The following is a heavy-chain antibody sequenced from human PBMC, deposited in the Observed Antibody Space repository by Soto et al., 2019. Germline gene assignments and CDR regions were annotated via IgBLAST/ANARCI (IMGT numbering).Heavy chain of an antibody. CDR2: INGFNGNT. CDR1: DDTFTNYG. Sequence: QVQLVQSGPAVKKPGASVKLSCEASDDTFTNYGFSWVRQAPGLGLEWMGWINGFNGNTHYAQRFRGRAIMTRDTATSTAYMELRSLRSDDTAVYYCARYYVIWSGYYADWGQGTLVTVSS. D-gene: IGHD3-3*01. J-gene: IGHJ4*02. V-gene: IGHV1-18*04. CDR3: ARYYVIWSGYYAD.